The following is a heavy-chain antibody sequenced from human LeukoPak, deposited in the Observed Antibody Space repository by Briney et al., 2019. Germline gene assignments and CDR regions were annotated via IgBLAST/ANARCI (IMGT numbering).Heavy chain of an antibody. CDR1: GFTFDDYA. D-gene: IGHD6-13*01. Sequence: GGSLRLSCAASGFTFDDYAMHWVRQAPGKGLEWVSGISWNSGSIGYADSVKGRFTISRDNAKNSLYLQMNSLRAEDTALYYCAKDKGGYSSTLWYYYGMDVWGQGTTVTVSS. CDR3: AKDKGGYSSTLWYYYGMDV. V-gene: IGHV3-9*01. J-gene: IGHJ6*02. CDR2: ISWNSGSI.